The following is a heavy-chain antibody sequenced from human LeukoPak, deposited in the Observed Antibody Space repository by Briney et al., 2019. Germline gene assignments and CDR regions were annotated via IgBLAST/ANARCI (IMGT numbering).Heavy chain of an antibody. CDR2: IYYSGST. V-gene: IGHV4-39*01. Sequence: SETLSLTCTVSGGSISSSSHYWGWIRQPPGKGLEWIGSIYYSGSTYYNPSLRSRVTISVDTSKNQFSLKLSSVTAADTAVYYCARPCSSSSTWFDPWGQGTLVTVSS. CDR3: ARPCSSSSTWFDP. CDR1: GGSISSSSHY. J-gene: IGHJ5*02. D-gene: IGHD6-6*01.